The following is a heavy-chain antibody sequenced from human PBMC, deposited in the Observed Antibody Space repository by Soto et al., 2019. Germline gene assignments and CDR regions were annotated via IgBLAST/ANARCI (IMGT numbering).Heavy chain of an antibody. Sequence: EVQLVESGGGLVQPGWSLRLSCAASGFTVSSTYMSWVRQAPGKGLEWVSVIYSGGSTYYADSVKGRFTISRDNSKNTLYLQMNSLRAEDTAVYYCARTPYPNWSDGRGWFDPWGQGTLVTVSS. D-gene: IGHD1-1*01. J-gene: IGHJ5*02. CDR3: ARTPYPNWSDGRGWFDP. CDR2: IYSGGST. CDR1: GFTVSSTY. V-gene: IGHV3-66*01.